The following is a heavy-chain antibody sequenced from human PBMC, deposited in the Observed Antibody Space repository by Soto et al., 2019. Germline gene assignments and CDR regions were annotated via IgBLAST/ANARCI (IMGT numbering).Heavy chain of an antibody. CDR3: ARDNQWLGPYYFDY. Sequence: EVQLVESGGGLVKPGGSLRLSCAASGFTFSSYSMNWVRQAPGKGLEWVSSISSSSSYIYYADSVKGRFTISRDNAKNSLYLQMNSLRAEDTAVYYCARDNQWLGPYYFDYWGQGTLVTVSS. V-gene: IGHV3-21*01. CDR2: ISSSSSYI. D-gene: IGHD6-19*01. CDR1: GFTFSSYS. J-gene: IGHJ4*02.